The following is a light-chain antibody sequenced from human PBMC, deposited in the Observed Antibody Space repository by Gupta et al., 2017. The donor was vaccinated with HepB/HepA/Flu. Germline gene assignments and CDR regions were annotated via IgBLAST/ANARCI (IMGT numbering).Light chain of an antibody. V-gene: IGKV3-11*01. Sequence: EIVLTQSPAPLSLSPGVRVTLSCRASQSVGSYLAWYQHKPGQVPRLLMYDASLRAIGIPARFSGSGSGTDFTLTISSLQPEDFAIYYCQHRVSCPITFGGGTKVDIK. J-gene: IGKJ4*01. CDR1: QSVGSY. CDR2: DAS. CDR3: QHRVSCPIT.